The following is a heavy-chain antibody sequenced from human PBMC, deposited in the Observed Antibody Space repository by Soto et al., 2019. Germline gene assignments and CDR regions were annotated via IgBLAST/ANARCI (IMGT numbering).Heavy chain of an antibody. V-gene: IGHV3-23*01. Sequence: GGSLRLSCAASGFPFSTYAMTWVRQAPGEGLEWVSTISRSGSITYSADSVKGRFTISRDNSKNTLYLQMNSLRGEDTAVYYCAKHSTTVAGIWYFDYWGQGTLVTVSS. CDR3: AKHSTTVAGIWYFDY. CDR2: ISRSGSIT. D-gene: IGHD6-19*01. J-gene: IGHJ4*02. CDR1: GFPFSTYA.